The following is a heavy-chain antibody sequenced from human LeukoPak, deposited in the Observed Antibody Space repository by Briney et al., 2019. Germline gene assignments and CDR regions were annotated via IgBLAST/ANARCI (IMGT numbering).Heavy chain of an antibody. CDR1: GFTFSSYW. J-gene: IGHJ4*02. CDR2: INSDGSST. D-gene: IGHD6-19*01. V-gene: IGHV3-74*01. CDR3: AREGQWLVVYDY. Sequence: GGSLRLSCAASGFTFSSYWMHWVRQAPGKGLVWVSRINSDGSSTSYADSVKGRFTISRDNAKNTLYLQMNSLRAEDTAVYYCAREGQWLVVYDYWGQGTLVTVSS.